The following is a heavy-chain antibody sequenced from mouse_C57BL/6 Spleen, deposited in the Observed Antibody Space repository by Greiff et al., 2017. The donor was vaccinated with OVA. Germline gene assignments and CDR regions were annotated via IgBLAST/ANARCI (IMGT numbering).Heavy chain of an antibody. Sequence: DVMLVESGEGLVKPGGSLKLSCAASGFTFSSYAMSWVRQTPEKRLEWVAYISSGGDYIYYADTVKGRFTISRDNARNTLYLQMSSLKSEDTAMYYCTRDRYDYDGGGFDYWGQGTTLTVSS. D-gene: IGHD2-4*01. J-gene: IGHJ2*01. V-gene: IGHV5-9-1*02. CDR1: GFTFSSYA. CDR2: ISSGGDYI. CDR3: TRDRYDYDGGGFDY.